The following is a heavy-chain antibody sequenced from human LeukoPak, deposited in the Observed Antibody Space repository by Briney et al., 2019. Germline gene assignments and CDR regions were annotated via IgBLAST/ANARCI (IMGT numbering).Heavy chain of an antibody. V-gene: IGHV1-69*06. CDR1: GYTFTSYD. CDR3: ARGPPKPDSSGYYGY. Sequence: SVKVSCKASGYTFTSYDINWVRQAPGQGLEWMGGIIPIFGTANYAQKFQGRVTITADKSTSTAYMELSSLRSEDTAVYYCARGPPKPDSSGYYGYWGQGTLVTVSS. CDR2: IIPIFGTA. J-gene: IGHJ4*02. D-gene: IGHD3-22*01.